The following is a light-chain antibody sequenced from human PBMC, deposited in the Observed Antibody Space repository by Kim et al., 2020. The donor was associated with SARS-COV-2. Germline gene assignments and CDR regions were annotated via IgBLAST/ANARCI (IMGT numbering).Light chain of an antibody. Sequence: PGQRFNISCSGSISNIGSNYVYWYQQLPGTAPKLLIYRNNQRPSGVPDRFSGSKSGTSASLAISGLRSEDEADYYCAAWDDSLSGLFGGGTQLTVL. CDR1: ISNIGSNY. V-gene: IGLV1-47*01. CDR2: RNN. CDR3: AAWDDSLSGL. J-gene: IGLJ2*01.